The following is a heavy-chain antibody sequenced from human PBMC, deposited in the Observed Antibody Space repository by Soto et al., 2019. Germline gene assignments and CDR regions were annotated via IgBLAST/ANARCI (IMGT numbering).Heavy chain of an antibody. D-gene: IGHD3-22*01. CDR1: GFPFSSYA. J-gene: IGHJ3*02. V-gene: IGHV3-30-3*01. CDR2: ISYDGSNK. CDR3: ARDHRRYYDSGGERRFAFDI. Sequence: GGSLRLSCAASGFPFSSYAMHWVRQAPGKGLEWVAVISYDGSNKYYADSVKGRFTNARDNSKNTLYLQMNSLRAEDTAVYYCARDHRRYYDSGGERRFAFDIWGQGTMVTVSS.